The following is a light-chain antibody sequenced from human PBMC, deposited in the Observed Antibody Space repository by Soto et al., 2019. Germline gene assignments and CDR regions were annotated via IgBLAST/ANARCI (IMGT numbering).Light chain of an antibody. CDR2: ELS. CDR1: SSDVGTYNY. CDR3: ISYTMDTALV. Sequence: QSVLTQPASGSGSPGPAITISCTGTSSDVGTYNYVSWYQHHPGKAPKLIIYELSNRPSGVSNRFSGSKARSTAPLTISGLQAEAEADYHCISYTMDTALVFGTGTKVTVL. V-gene: IGLV2-14*01. J-gene: IGLJ1*01.